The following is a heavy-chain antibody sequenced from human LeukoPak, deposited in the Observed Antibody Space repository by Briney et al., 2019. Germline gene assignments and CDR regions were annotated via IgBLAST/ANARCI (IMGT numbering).Heavy chain of an antibody. J-gene: IGHJ5*02. CDR3: ATNPHYDYVWGSYLTFDP. D-gene: IGHD3-16*02. Sequence: ASVTVSCKVSGYTLTELSMHWVRQAPGKGLEWMGGFDPEDGETIYAQKFQGRVTMTEDTSTDTAYMELSSLRSEDTAVYYCATNPHYDYVWGSYLTFDPWGQGTLVTVSS. V-gene: IGHV1-24*01. CDR1: GYTLTELS. CDR2: FDPEDGET.